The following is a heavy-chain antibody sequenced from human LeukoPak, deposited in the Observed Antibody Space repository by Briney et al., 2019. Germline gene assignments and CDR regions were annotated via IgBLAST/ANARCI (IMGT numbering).Heavy chain of an antibody. D-gene: IGHD3-22*01. CDR2: IYYSGST. V-gene: IGHV4-39*07. CDR3: ARVVNYDTSGYQTKNWFDP. Sequence: SETLSLTCTVSGGSISSSSYYWDWIRQPPGKGLEWIGSIYYSGSTYYNPSLKSRVTISVDTSKNQFSLKLSSVTAADTAVYYCARVVNYDTSGYQTKNWFDPWGQGTLVTVSS. CDR1: GGSISSSSYY. J-gene: IGHJ5*02.